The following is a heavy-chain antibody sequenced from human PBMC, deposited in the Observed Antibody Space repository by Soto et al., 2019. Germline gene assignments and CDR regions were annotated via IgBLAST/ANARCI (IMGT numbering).Heavy chain of an antibody. D-gene: IGHD4-17*01. CDR1: GFTFSSYP. CDR3: ARDHALRSNTFDY. CDR2: ISYDGSNK. Sequence: GGSLRLSCAASGFTFSSYPMHWVRQAPGKGLEWVAVISYDGSNKYYADSVKGRFTMSRDKSKNTVYLQMDSLRAEDTAVYHCARDHALRSNTFDYWGQGTLVTVSS. V-gene: IGHV3-30-3*01. J-gene: IGHJ4*02.